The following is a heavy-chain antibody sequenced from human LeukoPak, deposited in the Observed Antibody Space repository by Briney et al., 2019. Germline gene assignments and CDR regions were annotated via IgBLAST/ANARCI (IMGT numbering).Heavy chain of an antibody. CDR2: IHYTGRS. Sequence: PSETLSLTCGVSGVSIISSYWSWIRQSPGKGLEWIGYIHYTGRSNYSPSLKSRVTIVVDGTKNQFFLKLNSVTAADTAVYYCARLAPLTMAGGYYYHSMDVWGPGTTVTVSS. CDR3: ARLAPLTMAGGYYYHSMDV. D-gene: IGHD2-8*02. V-gene: IGHV4-59*08. J-gene: IGHJ6*02. CDR1: GVSIISSY.